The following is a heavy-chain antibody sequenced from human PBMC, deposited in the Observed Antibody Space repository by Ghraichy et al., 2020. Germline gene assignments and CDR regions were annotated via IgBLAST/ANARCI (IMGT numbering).Heavy chain of an antibody. CDR3: ARGKRRRSYYYGSGSPESNWFDP. J-gene: IGHJ5*02. CDR1: GGSFSGYY. D-gene: IGHD3-10*01. V-gene: IGHV4-34*01. CDR2: INHSGST. Sequence: SETLSLTCAVYGGSFSGYYWSWIRQPPGKGLEWIGEINHSGSTNYNPSLKSRVTISVDTSKNQFSLKLSSVTAADTAVYYCARGKRRRSYYYGSGSPESNWFDPWGQGTLVTVSS.